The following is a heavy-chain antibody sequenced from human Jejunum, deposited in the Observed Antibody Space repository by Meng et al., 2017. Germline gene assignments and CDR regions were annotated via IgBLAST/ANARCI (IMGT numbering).Heavy chain of an antibody. CDR2: IYYSGIS. J-gene: IGHJ3*02. Sequence: GSLRLSCTVSGNSITSGIYYWGWIRQPPGKGLEWIGSIYYSGISYYNPSLKSRVTISVDTSKNQFSMKLISVTAADTAVYYCARDLAGAYFTRAFDIWGQGTMVTVSS. CDR3: ARDLAGAYFTRAFDI. D-gene: IGHD2/OR15-2a*01. CDR1: GNSITSGIYY. V-gene: IGHV4-39*07.